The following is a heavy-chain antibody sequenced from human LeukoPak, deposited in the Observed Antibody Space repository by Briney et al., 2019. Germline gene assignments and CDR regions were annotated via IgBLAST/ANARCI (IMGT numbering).Heavy chain of an antibody. D-gene: IGHD1-26*01. CDR3: ARRNTKSWDKSAFDY. J-gene: IGHJ4*02. V-gene: IGHV5-51*01. CDR1: GYSFPSYW. Sequence: GESLKISCKGSGYSFPSYWIGWVRQMPGKGLEWMGIIYPGDSDTRYSPSFQGQVTISADKSISTAYLQWSSLKASDTAMYYCARRNTKSWDKSAFDYWGQGTLVTVSS. CDR2: IYPGDSDT.